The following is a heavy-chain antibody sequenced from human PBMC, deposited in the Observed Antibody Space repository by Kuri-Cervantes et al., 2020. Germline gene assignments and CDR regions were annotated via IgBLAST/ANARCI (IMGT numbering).Heavy chain of an antibody. Sequence: LSLTCAASGFTFDDYAMHWVRQAPGKGLEWVSGISWNSGSIGYADSVKGRFTISRGNAKNSLYLQMNSLRAEDTAVYYCAKPKYSSSSGLGYYYYGMDVWGQGTTVTVSS. CDR2: ISWNSGSI. CDR1: GFTFDDYA. D-gene: IGHD6-6*01. J-gene: IGHJ6*02. V-gene: IGHV3-9*01. CDR3: AKPKYSSSSGLGYYYYGMDV.